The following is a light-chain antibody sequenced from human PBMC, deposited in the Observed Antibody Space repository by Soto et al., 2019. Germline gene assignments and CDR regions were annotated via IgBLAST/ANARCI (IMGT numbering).Light chain of an antibody. V-gene: IGLV2-18*02. CDR3: SSYTSSTTDV. CDR1: SSDVGSYNR. CDR2: EVS. Sequence: QSVLTQPPSVSGSPGQSVTISCTGTSSDVGSYNRVSWYQQPPGTAPKLIIYEVSNRPSGVPDRFSGSKSGNTASLTISGLQAEDEADYYCSSYTSSTTDVFGTGTKVTVL. J-gene: IGLJ1*01.